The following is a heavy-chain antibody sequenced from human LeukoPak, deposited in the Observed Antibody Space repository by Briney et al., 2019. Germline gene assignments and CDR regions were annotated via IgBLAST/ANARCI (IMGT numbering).Heavy chain of an antibody. D-gene: IGHD1-26*01. CDR3: ARGGELLTYFDY. CDR2: IIPIFGTA. CDR1: GYTFTSYD. V-gene: IGHV1-69*13. J-gene: IGHJ4*02. Sequence: GASVKVSCKASGYTFTSYDISWVRQAPGQGLEWMGGIIPIFGTANYAQKFQGRVTITADESTSTAYMELSSLRSEDTAVYYCARGGELLTYFDYWGQGTLVTVSS.